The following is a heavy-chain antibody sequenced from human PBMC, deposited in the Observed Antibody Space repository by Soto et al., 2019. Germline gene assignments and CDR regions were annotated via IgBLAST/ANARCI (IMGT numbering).Heavy chain of an antibody. Sequence: ASVKVSCKTSGYTFSNYGITWVRQAPGQPLEWLGWISLYSDGTNYAQKFQGRVSTTTDTSTTTAYMELRSLRSDDTAVYYCARVVPGAEAWFGPCGQGTLVTVSS. D-gene: IGHD2-2*01. CDR1: GYTFSNYG. J-gene: IGHJ5*02. V-gene: IGHV1-18*01. CDR2: ISLYSDGT. CDR3: ARVVPGAEAWFGP.